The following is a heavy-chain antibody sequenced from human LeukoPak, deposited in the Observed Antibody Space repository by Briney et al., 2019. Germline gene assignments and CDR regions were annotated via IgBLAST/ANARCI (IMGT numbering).Heavy chain of an antibody. Sequence: PSETLSLTCTVSGGSINDYYWSWIRQSPGKGLEWIGYIYYTGRNKYHPSVQSRVTISVDTSKNQFSLNLRSVTSADTAVYFCTRVSIPGDSDYWGQGTLVTVSS. J-gene: IGHJ4*02. CDR2: IYYTGRN. V-gene: IGHV4-59*01. CDR3: TRVSIPGDSDY. CDR1: GGSINDYY.